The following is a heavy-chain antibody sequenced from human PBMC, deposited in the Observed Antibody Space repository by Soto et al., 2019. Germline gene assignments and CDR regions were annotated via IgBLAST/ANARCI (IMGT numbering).Heavy chain of an antibody. Sequence: GGSLRLSCAASGFTFSSYGMHWVRQAPGKGLEWVAVIWYDGSNKYYADSVKGRFTISRDNSKNTLYLQMNSLRAEDTAVYYCARDRGYGAPKPEAANWFDPWGQGTLVTVSS. V-gene: IGHV3-33*01. CDR1: GFTFSSYG. D-gene: IGHD5-12*01. J-gene: IGHJ5*02. CDR3: ARDRGYGAPKPEAANWFDP. CDR2: IWYDGSNK.